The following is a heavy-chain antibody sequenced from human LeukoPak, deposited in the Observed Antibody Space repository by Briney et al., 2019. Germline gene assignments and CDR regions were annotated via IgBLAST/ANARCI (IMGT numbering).Heavy chain of an antibody. Sequence: GGSLRLSCAASGFTFSSYGMHWVRQAPGKGLEWVAVIWYDGSNKYYADSVKGRFTISRDNSKNTLYLQMNSLRAEDTAVYYCARDQDSSGYLTGAFDIWGQGTMVTVSS. CDR2: IWYDGSNK. CDR1: GFTFSSYG. V-gene: IGHV3-33*01. J-gene: IGHJ3*02. D-gene: IGHD3-22*01. CDR3: ARDQDSSGYLTGAFDI.